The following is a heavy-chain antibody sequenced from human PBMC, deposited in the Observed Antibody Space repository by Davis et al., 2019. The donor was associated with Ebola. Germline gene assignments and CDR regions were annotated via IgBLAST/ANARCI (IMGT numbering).Heavy chain of an antibody. CDR1: GFTFSSYD. D-gene: IGHD5-24*01. V-gene: IGHV3-13*01. CDR3: AQLGMATIGIIDY. CDR2: LDSVGYT. Sequence: GGSLRLSCAASGFTFSSYDMHWVRQATGKGLEWVSGLDSVGYTSYEGSVKGRFTISRENAKNSLYLQMNSLKPGDTAVYYCAQLGMATIGIIDYWGQGTLVTVSS. J-gene: IGHJ4*02.